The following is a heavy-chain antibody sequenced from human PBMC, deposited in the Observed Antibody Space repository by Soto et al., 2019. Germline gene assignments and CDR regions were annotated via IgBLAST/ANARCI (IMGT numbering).Heavy chain of an antibody. V-gene: IGHV3-30-3*01. J-gene: IGHJ6*02. CDR3: ARDPADYYYYYYGMDV. CDR1: GFTFSSYA. Sequence: PGGSLRLSCAASGFTFSSYAMHWVRQAPGKGLEWVAVISYDGSNKYYADSVKGRFTISRDNSKNTLYLQMNSLRAEDTAVYYCARDPADYYYYYYGMDVWGQGTTVTVSS. D-gene: IGHD6-25*01. CDR2: ISYDGSNK.